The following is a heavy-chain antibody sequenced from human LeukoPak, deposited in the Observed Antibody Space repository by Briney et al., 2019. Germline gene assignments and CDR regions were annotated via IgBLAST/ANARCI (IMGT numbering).Heavy chain of an antibody. V-gene: IGHV4-59*11. Sequence: SETLSLTCTVSGGSISSHYWSWIRQPPGKGLEWIGYIYYSGSTNYNPSLKSRVTISVDTSKNQFSLKLSSVTAADTAVYYCARDHGRNDAFDIWGQGTMVTVSS. CDR2: IYYSGST. J-gene: IGHJ3*02. D-gene: IGHD1-14*01. CDR3: ARDHGRNDAFDI. CDR1: GGSISSHY.